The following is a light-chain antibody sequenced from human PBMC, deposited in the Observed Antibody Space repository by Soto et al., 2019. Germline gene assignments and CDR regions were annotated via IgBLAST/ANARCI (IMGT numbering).Light chain of an antibody. J-gene: IGKJ1*01. V-gene: IGKV1-6*01. CDR2: SAT. CDR1: QAISKE. Sequence: AIQMTQSPTSLSASVGDRVIITCRASQAISKELGWYQQKPGKAPKFLIYSATSTQSGVPSTFSGSGFGTDFTLTLSSRQPEDFATYYCLQDHDYPRTFGQWTK. CDR3: LQDHDYPRT.